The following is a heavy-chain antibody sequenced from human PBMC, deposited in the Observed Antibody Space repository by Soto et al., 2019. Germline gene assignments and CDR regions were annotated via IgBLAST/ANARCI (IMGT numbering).Heavy chain of an antibody. J-gene: IGHJ6*02. V-gene: IGHV1-69*06. CDR3: AIGQYYSSGSAATSYFYFGIDV. CDR1: GRSFSSDG. D-gene: IGHD3-10*01. CDR2: IIPVFGNT. Sequence: QLQLEQSGPEVKKPGSSVKVSCKASGRSFSSDGVSWVRQAPGQGLEWMGGIIPVFGNTKYVQRFQGRLTITADKSTSTVYMEMSSLSSEDTAVYFCAIGQYYSSGSAATSYFYFGIDVWGQGTTVIVSS.